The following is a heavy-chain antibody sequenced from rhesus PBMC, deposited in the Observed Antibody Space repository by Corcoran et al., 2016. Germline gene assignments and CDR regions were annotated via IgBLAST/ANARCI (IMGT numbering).Heavy chain of an antibody. CDR2: INSGGGST. Sequence: EVQLVESGGGLAKPGGSLRLSCAASGFTFSSYWMNWVRQTPGKGLEWISAINSGGGSTDYADSVKGRFTISRDNSKNTLSLQMNSLRAEDTAVYYCAKEAVRAFDYWGQGVLVTVSS. D-gene: IGHD4-23*01. CDR1: GFTFSSYW. CDR3: AKEAVRAFDY. V-gene: IGHV3S42*01. J-gene: IGHJ4*01.